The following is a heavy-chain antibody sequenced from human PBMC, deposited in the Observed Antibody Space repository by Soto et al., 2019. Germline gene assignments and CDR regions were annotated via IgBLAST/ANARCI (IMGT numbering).Heavy chain of an antibody. Sequence: LRLSCAASGFTFDSPYSHAMSWVRQSPGKGPEWVSTISSNGANTHYAESVKGRFTISKDPSRNTVHLHMNSLRAEDTATYFCVSWVSAHFDYWGHGTPVTVSS. CDR2: ISSNGANT. CDR1: GFTFDSPYSHA. D-gene: IGHD2-8*01. CDR3: VSWVSAHFDY. J-gene: IGHJ4*01. V-gene: IGHV3-23*01.